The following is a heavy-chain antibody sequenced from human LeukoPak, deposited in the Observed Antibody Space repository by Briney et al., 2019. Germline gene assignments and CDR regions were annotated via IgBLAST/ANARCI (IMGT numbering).Heavy chain of an antibody. V-gene: IGHV4-34*01. J-gene: IGHJ4*02. CDR1: GGSFSGYY. Sequence: SETLSLTCAVYGGSFSGYYWSWIRQPPGKGLEWIGEINHSGSTNYNPSLKSRVTISVDTSKNQFSLKLSPVTAADTAVYYCARAITMVQGVIMDYFDYWGQGTLVTVSS. D-gene: IGHD3-10*01. CDR3: ARAITMVQGVIMDYFDY. CDR2: INHSGST.